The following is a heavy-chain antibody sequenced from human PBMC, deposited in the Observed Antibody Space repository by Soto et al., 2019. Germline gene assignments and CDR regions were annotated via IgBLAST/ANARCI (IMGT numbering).Heavy chain of an antibody. Sequence: EVQLLESGGGLVQPGGSLRLSCVGSGFTLSSYAMSWVRQAPGKGLEWVSGISGSGASTDYADSVKGRFTTSRDNSENKLFQQINSLRGEDTAVYYCAKGPSSGGGCYSRHFDYWGQGTLVTVSS. J-gene: IGHJ4*02. V-gene: IGHV3-23*01. D-gene: IGHD2-15*01. CDR2: ISGSGAST. CDR1: GFTLSSYA. CDR3: AKGPSSGGGCYSRHFDY.